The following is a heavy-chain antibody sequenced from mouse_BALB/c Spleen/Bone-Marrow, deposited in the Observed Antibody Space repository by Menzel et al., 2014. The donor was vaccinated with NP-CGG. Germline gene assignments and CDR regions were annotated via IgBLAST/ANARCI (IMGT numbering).Heavy chain of an antibody. CDR3: ARHAYYDQTEVSFVY. CDR2: ISGGGSYT. J-gene: IGHJ3*01. Sequence: EVQRVESGGNLVKSGGSLKLSCAASGFTFSSYGMSWVRQTPEKRLEWVATISGGGSYTFYPDSVKGRLTISRDNAKNNLYLQLSSLRSEDTALYYCARHAYYDQTEVSFVYWGQGTLVTVSA. V-gene: IGHV5-9-2*01. CDR1: GFTFSSYG. D-gene: IGHD2-4*01.